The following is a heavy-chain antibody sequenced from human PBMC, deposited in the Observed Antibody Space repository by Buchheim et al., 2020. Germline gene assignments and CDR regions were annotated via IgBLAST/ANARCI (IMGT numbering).Heavy chain of an antibody. V-gene: IGHV4-61*01. J-gene: IGHJ4*02. CDR2: IYYSGST. CDR1: GGSVSSGSYY. CDR3: AREVHYYDSSGYYSSRGGFDY. D-gene: IGHD3-22*01. Sequence: QVQLQESGPGLVKPSETLFLTCTVSGGSVSSGSYYWSWIRQPPGKGLEWIGYIYYSGSTNYNPSLKSRVTISVDTSKNQFSLKLSSVTAADTAVYYCAREVHYYDSSGYYSSRGGFDYWGQGTL.